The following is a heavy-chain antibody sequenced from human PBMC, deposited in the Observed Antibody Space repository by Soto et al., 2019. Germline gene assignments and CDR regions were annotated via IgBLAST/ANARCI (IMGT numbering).Heavy chain of an antibody. V-gene: IGHV3-15*07. Sequence: EVQLVESGGGLVKPGESLRLSCAASGLTLTNVFMNWVRQAPGKGLEWVGRIKSKTDGGTTDYAAPVRGRFTISRDDSKNTLYLQMNSLKTEDTAVYYCSYGADYYFDYCGQGTLVTVSS. CDR2: IKSKTDGGTT. CDR1: GLTLTNVF. CDR3: SYGADYYFDY. D-gene: IGHD4-17*01. J-gene: IGHJ4*02.